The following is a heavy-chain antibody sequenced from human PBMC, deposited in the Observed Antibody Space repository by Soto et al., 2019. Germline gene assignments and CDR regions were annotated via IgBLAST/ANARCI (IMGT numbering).Heavy chain of an antibody. V-gene: IGHV1-18*01. CDR3: ATTSHHDYESTGYYDYGMDV. CDR2: ISTSNAKT. J-gene: IGHJ6*02. CDR1: GYTFSTSG. Sequence: ASVKVSCKSSGYTFSTSGITWMRQAPGQGLEWMGWISTSNAKTRYAEKVQGRVTMTADTPTTTGYMELRSLISDDTAVYYCATTSHHDYESTGYYDYGMDVWGQGTTVTVSS. D-gene: IGHD3-22*01.